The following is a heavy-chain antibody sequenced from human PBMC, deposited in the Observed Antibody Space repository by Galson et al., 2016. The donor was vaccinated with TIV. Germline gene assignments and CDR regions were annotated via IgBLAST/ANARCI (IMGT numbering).Heavy chain of an antibody. CDR2: ISAYNGDT. Sequence: QSGAEVKKPGASVKVSCKASGYTFTSFGLSWVRQAPGQGLEWMGWISAYNGDTYFAQNLQDRVTMTTDTSTSTAYMELRSLRSDDTAVYYCATVAWFPGLSLDSWGQGTLVTVSS. V-gene: IGHV1-18*01. CDR1: GYTFTSFG. J-gene: IGHJ4*02. D-gene: IGHD3-22*01. CDR3: ATVAWFPGLSLDS.